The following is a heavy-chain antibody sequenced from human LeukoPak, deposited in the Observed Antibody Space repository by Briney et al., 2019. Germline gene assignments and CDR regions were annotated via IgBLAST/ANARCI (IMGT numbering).Heavy chain of an antibody. Sequence: GGSLRLSCTVSGFTVSSNSMSWVRQAPGKGLEWVSFIYSDNTHYSDSVKGRFTISRDNSKNTLYLQMNSLRAEDTAVYYCVREYCSGGSCSDAFDIWGQGTMVTVSS. D-gene: IGHD2-15*01. CDR3: VREYCSGGSCSDAFDI. CDR1: GFTVSSNS. CDR2: IYSDNT. J-gene: IGHJ3*02. V-gene: IGHV3-53*01.